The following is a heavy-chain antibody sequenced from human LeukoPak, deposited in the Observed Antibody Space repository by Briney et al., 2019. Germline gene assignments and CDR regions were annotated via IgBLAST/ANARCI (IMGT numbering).Heavy chain of an antibody. CDR2: IYYSGST. D-gene: IGHD3-9*01. V-gene: IGHV4-59*01. CDR3: ARGPGGYFDPFDP. Sequence: PSETLSLTCTVSGGSISSYYWSWIRQPPGKGLEWIGYIYYSGSTNYNPSLKGRVTISVDTSKNQFSLKLSSVTAADTAVYYCARGPGGYFDPFDPWGQGTLVTVSS. J-gene: IGHJ5*02. CDR1: GGSISSYY.